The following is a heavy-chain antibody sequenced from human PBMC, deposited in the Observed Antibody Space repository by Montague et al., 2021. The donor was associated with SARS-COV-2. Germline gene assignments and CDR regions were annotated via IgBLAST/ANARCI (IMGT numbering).Heavy chain of an antibody. CDR1: GFTFSSYA. D-gene: IGHD3-9*01. J-gene: IGHJ4*02. V-gene: IGHV3-30*04. CDR3: ARDVYDIVTGAFDY. Sequence: SLRLSCAASGFTFSSYAMHWVRQAPGKGLEWVAAISDNGSNKYYADSVKGRFTISRDNSKNTLYVQMNSLRAEDTAVYYCARDVYDIVTGAFDYRGQGTLVTVSS. CDR2: ISDNGSNK.